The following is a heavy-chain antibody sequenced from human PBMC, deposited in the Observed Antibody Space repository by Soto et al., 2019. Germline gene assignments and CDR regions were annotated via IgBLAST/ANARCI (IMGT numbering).Heavy chain of an antibody. J-gene: IGHJ4*02. CDR3: AREKVGTTFFDN. D-gene: IGHD1-1*01. CDR1: GFSISSGYY. CDR2: IYPSGSS. Sequence: PSETLSLTCDVSGFSISSGYYWSWVRQPPGKGLEWIGSIYPSGSSYHNPSLERRLTVSIDTSKNQFSLKLAAVTAADTAIYYCAREKVGTTFFDNWGQGTQVTVSS. V-gene: IGHV4-38-2*02.